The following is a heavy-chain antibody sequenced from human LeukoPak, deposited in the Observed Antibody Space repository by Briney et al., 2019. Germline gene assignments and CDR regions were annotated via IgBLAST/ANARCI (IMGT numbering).Heavy chain of an antibody. CDR3: VRHGSGGWYYFDA. D-gene: IGHD6-19*01. CDR1: GGSIGRFY. CDR2: IYESGIT. V-gene: IGHV4-59*08. J-gene: IGHJ4*02. Sequence: SETLSLTCTVSGGSIGRFYWSWLRQPPGKGLEWIGDIYESGITNQRPSLKSRVTISVDTSKNQFSLKLNSVTAADTAVYYCVRHGSGGWYYFDAWGQGTLVTVSS.